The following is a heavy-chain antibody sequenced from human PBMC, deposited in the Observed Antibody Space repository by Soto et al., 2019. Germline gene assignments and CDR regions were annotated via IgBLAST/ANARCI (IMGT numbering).Heavy chain of an antibody. Sequence: PGESLKISCTGFGNTFSTFWISWVRQKPGKGLEWMGRIDPRDSYVNYSPAFQGHVTISADKSISTAYLQWGSLKASDTAMYYCARLYCTTSTCDRWVDPWGQGTLVTGLL. CDR3: ARLYCTTSTCDRWVDP. V-gene: IGHV5-10-1*01. CDR1: GNTFSTFW. CDR2: IDPRDSYV. J-gene: IGHJ5*02. D-gene: IGHD2-2*01.